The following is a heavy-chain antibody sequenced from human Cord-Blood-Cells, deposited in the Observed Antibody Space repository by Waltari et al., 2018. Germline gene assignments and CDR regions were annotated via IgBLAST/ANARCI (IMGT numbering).Heavy chain of an antibody. CDR2: ISWNSGSI. CDR1: GFTFDDYA. D-gene: IGHD6-19*01. V-gene: IGHV3-9*03. Sequence: EVQLVESGGGLVQPGRSLRLSCAASGFTFDDYAMHWVRQAPGKGLEWVSGISWNSGSIGYADSVKGRFTSSRDNAKNSLYLQMNSLRAEDMALYYCAKGSSGSPHDAFDIWGQGTMVTVSS. CDR3: AKGSSGSPHDAFDI. J-gene: IGHJ3*02.